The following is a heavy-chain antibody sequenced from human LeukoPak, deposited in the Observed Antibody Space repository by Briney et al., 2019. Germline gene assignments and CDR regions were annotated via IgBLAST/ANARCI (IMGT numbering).Heavy chain of an antibody. CDR3: ARLGTMGSNWFDP. CDR1: GGSFSGYY. V-gene: IGHV4-34*01. D-gene: IGHD5-12*01. J-gene: IGHJ5*02. CDR2: INHSGRT. Sequence: SETLSLTCAVYGGSFSGYYWSWVRQPPGKGLEWLGEINHSGRTNYNPSLKSRVTISVDTSKNQFSLKLSSVTAADTAVYYCARLGTMGSNWFDPWGQGTLVTVSS.